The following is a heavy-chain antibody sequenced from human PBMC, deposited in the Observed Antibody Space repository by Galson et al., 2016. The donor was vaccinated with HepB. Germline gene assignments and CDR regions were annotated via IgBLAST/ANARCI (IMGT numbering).Heavy chain of an antibody. CDR2: IYPGDSHS. CDR3: ARMDWRQLPDY. CDR1: GYSFTSYW. Sequence: QSGAEVKKPGEPLKISCKGSGYSFTSYWIGWVRQMPGQGLEWMGMIYPGDSHSTYGQSFEGQVTISVDNSNNTAYLQWSSLKAADTGIYYCARMDWRQLPDYWGQGTLVTVSS. D-gene: IGHD3/OR15-3a*01. V-gene: IGHV5-51*01. J-gene: IGHJ4*02.